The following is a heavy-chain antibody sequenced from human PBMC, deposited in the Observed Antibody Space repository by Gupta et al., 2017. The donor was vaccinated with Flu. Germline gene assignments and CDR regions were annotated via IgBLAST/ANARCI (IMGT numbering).Heavy chain of an antibody. J-gene: IGHJ6*03. D-gene: IGHD3-16*01. Sequence: QVQLVESGGGVVHPGASLRLSCVGSGFTFNSYALHWVRQAPGKGLEWVGVISYDGSYTFYTESVKGRFTVSRDNPKNTLFLQMNNLRTEDTGIYYCAKSVAVASYYYYMDVWGNGTTVTVSS. V-gene: IGHV3-30*18. CDR1: GFTFNSYA. CDR2: ISYDGSYT. CDR3: AKSVAVASYYYYMDV.